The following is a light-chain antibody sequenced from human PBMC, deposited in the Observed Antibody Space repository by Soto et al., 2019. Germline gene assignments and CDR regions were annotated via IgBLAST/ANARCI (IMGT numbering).Light chain of an antibody. CDR2: DAS. CDR3: QQYERSPTT. Sequence: IVLTQSPGTLSLSPGERAALSCRASQSVSSNYLAWYQQKPGQAPRLLIYDASSRATGVPDRFSGSGSGTDFSLTISRLEPEDFAVYYCQQYERSPTTFGGGTKVEIK. V-gene: IGKV3-20*01. CDR1: QSVSSNY. J-gene: IGKJ4*01.